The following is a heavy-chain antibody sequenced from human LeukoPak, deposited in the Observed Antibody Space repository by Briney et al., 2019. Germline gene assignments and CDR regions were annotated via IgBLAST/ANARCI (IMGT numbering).Heavy chain of an antibody. V-gene: IGHV4-39*01. CDR2: IYYSGNT. CDR1: GVSISSSNSY. Sequence: AETLSLTCTVSGVSISSSNSYWGWIRQPPGTGLEWIGSIYYSGNTYYNASLKSQVSISIDTSKNQFSLRLTSVTAADTAVYYCARQTGSGLFILPGGQGTLVTVSS. D-gene: IGHD3/OR15-3a*01. CDR3: ARQTGSGLFILP. J-gene: IGHJ4*02.